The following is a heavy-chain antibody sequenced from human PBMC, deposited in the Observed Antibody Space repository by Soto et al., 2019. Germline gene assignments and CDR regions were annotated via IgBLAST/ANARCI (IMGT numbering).Heavy chain of an antibody. J-gene: IGHJ6*02. CDR3: ARGRFYYDSKPSYYYGMDV. V-gene: IGHV3-13*01. D-gene: IGHD3-22*01. CDR2: IGTAGDT. Sequence: EVQLVESGGGLVQPGGSLRLSCAASGFTFSSYDMHWVRQATGKGLEWVSAIGTAGDTYYPGSVKGRFTISRENAKNSLYLQMNSLRAGDTAVYYCARGRFYYDSKPSYYYGMDVWGQGTTVTVSS. CDR1: GFTFSSYD.